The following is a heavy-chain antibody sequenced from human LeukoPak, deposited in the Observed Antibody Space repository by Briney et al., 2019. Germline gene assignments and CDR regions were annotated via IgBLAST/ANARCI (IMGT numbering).Heavy chain of an antibody. V-gene: IGHV1-69*06. Sequence: SVKVSCKASGGTFSSYAISWVRQAPGQGLEWMGGIIPIFGTANYAQKFQGRVTITADKSTSTAYVELSSLRSEDTAVYYCARNTVNLIAARPVLSWFDPWGQGTLVTVSS. CDR2: IIPIFGTA. J-gene: IGHJ5*02. D-gene: IGHD6-6*01. CDR1: GGTFSSYA. CDR3: ARNTVNLIAARPVLSWFDP.